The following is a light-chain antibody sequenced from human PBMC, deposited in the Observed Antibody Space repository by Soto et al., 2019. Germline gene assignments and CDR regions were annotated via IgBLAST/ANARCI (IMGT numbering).Light chain of an antibody. CDR2: DGS. Sequence: AIQLTQSPSSLSASVGDRVTITCRASQGIGSALAWYQQKPGKPPKLLIYDGSSLESGVPSRFSGSASGTDFTLTLGSLQPEDFATYHCQQFNSYPLTFGGGTKVEIK. CDR3: QQFNSYPLT. V-gene: IGKV1-13*02. CDR1: QGIGSA. J-gene: IGKJ4*01.